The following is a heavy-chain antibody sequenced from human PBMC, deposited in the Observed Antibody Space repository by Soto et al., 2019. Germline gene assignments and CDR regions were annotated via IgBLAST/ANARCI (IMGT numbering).Heavy chain of an antibody. V-gene: IGHV3-66*04. CDR2: IQSGGTT. Sequence: GGSLRLSCAASGFTVSSKYMTWVRQAPGKGLEWVSLIQSGGTTYYADSVKGRFTISRDNSKNTLYLQMNSLRAEDTAVYYCAKQPRKDIVVVPAAAIYSYYYYMDVWGKGTTVTVSS. J-gene: IGHJ6*03. CDR1: GFTVSSKY. CDR3: AKQPRKDIVVVPAAAIYSYYYYMDV. D-gene: IGHD2-2*01.